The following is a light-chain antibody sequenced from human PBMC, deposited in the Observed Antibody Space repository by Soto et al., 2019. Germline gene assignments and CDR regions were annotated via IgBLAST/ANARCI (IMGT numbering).Light chain of an antibody. CDR1: EDVDIC. J-gene: IGKJ1*01. V-gene: IGKV3-11*01. Sequence: EVVLTQSPATLSLSPGGRATLSCRASEDVDICLAWYQQRPGQAPRLLIYDTSKRATGIPARFTGTGSGTDFTLTISSLEPEDFAVYYCQQRFSWPPWTFGQGTKVEIK. CDR3: QQRFSWPPWT. CDR2: DTS.